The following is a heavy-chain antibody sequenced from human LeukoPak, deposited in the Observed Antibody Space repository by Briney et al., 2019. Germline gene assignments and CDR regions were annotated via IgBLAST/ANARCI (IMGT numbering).Heavy chain of an antibody. CDR3: ASHGRS. CDR1: GFTFSSYS. V-gene: IGHV3-30*03. J-gene: IGHJ4*02. CDR2: ISYDGSNK. Sequence: GGSLRLSCAASGFTFSSYSMNWVRQAPGKGLEWVAVISYDGSNKYYADSVKGRFTISRDNSKNTLYLQMNSLRAEDTAVYYCASHGRSWGQGTLVTVSS.